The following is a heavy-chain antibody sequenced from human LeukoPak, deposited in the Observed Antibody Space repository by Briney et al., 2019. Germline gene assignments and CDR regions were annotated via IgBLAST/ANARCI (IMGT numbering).Heavy chain of an antibody. CDR3: ARVVVVPAARDDAFDI. CDR2: IYYSGST. J-gene: IGHJ3*02. V-gene: IGHV4-31*03. Sequence: SETLSLTCTVSGGSISSGGYYWSWIRQHPGKGLEWIGYIYYSGSTYYNPSLKSRVTISVDTSKNQFSLKLSSVTAADTAVYYCARVVVVPAARDDAFDIWGQGTLVTVSS. CDR1: GGSISSGGYY. D-gene: IGHD2-2*01.